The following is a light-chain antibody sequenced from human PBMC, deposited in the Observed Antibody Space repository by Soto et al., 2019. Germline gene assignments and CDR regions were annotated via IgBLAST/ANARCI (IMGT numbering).Light chain of an antibody. Sequence: DIQMTQSPSSLPASVGDRVTITCQASQDISNYLNWYQQKPGKVPKLLIFDASNVETGVPSRFSGSGSGTDFTFTISSLQPEDIGTYYCQQYEDLPLTFGGGTRVEIK. V-gene: IGKV1-33*01. CDR1: QDISNY. J-gene: IGKJ4*01. CDR3: QQYEDLPLT. CDR2: DAS.